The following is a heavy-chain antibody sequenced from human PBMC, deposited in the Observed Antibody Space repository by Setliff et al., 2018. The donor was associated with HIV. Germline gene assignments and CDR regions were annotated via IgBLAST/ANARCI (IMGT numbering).Heavy chain of an antibody. CDR1: GYSFTNYW. CDR3: ARLGPGPMFRTNFDY. J-gene: IGHJ4*02. CDR2: INPGDSET. D-gene: IGHD3-10*01. V-gene: IGHV5-51*01. Sequence: PWESLKISCKGSGYSFTNYWIGWVRQMPGKGLEWMGIINPGDSETRYNPPFQGQVTISADKSITTAYLQWSGLKASDTAIYYCARLGPGPMFRTNFDYWGQGTQVTVSS.